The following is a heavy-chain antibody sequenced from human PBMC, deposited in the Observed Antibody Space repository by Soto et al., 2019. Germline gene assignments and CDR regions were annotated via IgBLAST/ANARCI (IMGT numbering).Heavy chain of an antibody. V-gene: IGHV3-9*01. D-gene: IGHD2-15*01. Sequence: EVQLVESGGGLVQPGRSLRLSCVVSGFSFGDHTMHWVRQAPGKGLEWVSGSSWNSDNIGYADSVKGRFTISRDNAKNSLYRQMNSLRVEDTALYYCAKDICRGLGYCNTYGMDVWAQGTTVTVSS. J-gene: IGHJ6*02. CDR1: GFSFGDHT. CDR3: AKDICRGLGYCNTYGMDV. CDR2: SSWNSDNI.